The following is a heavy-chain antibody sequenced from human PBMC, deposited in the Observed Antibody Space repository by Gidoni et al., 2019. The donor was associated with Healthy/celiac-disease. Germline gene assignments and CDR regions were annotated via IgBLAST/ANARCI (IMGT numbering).Heavy chain of an antibody. CDR1: GFTFGSYS. J-gene: IGHJ4*02. V-gene: IGHV3-21*01. Sequence: EVQLLESGGGLVKPGGSLRVSCAAPGFTFGSYSMNWVRQAPGKGLEWVSSISSSSSYIYYADSVKGRFTISRDNAKNSLYLQMNSLRAEDTAVYYCARDLGWLPTGGFDYWGQGTLVTVSS. D-gene: IGHD5-12*01. CDR3: ARDLGWLPTGGFDY. CDR2: ISSSSSYI.